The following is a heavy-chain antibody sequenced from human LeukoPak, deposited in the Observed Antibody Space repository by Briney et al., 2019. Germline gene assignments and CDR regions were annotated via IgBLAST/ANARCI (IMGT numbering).Heavy chain of an antibody. Sequence: ASVKVSCKASGYTFTSYGISWVRQAPGQGLEWMGWISAYNGNTNYAQKLQGRVTMTTDTSTSTAYMELRSLRSDDTAVYYCVRVEGYYDFWSGYSSPLYYYYGMDVWGQGTTVTVSS. CDR2: ISAYNGNT. D-gene: IGHD3-3*01. CDR3: VRVEGYYDFWSGYSSPLYYYYGMDV. J-gene: IGHJ6*02. CDR1: GYTFTSYG. V-gene: IGHV1-18*01.